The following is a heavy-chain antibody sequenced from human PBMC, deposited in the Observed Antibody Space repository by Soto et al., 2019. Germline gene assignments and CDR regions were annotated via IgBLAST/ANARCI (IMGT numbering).Heavy chain of an antibody. J-gene: IGHJ3*02. CDR2: FDPEDGET. CDR3: ATKPEMATTTHAFDI. CDR1: GYTLTELS. D-gene: IGHD5-12*01. V-gene: IGHV1-24*01. Sequence: GASVQVSCKVSGYTLTELSMHWVRQAPGKGLEWMGGFDPEDGETIYAQKFQGRVTMTEDTSTDTAYMELSSLRSEDTAVYYCATKPEMATTTHAFDIWGQGTMVTGS.